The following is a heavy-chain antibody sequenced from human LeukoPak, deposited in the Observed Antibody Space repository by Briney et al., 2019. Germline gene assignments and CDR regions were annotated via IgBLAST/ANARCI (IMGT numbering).Heavy chain of an antibody. CDR2: INHSGST. CDR3: ASLITMVRGVTPETSMDV. Sequence: PSETLSLTCAVYGGSFGGYYWSWLRQPPGKGLEWIGEINHSGSTNYNPSLKSRVTISVDTSKNQFSLKLSSVTAADTAVYYCASLITMVRGVTPETSMDVWGQGTTVTVSS. D-gene: IGHD3-10*01. CDR1: GGSFGGYY. J-gene: IGHJ6*02. V-gene: IGHV4-34*01.